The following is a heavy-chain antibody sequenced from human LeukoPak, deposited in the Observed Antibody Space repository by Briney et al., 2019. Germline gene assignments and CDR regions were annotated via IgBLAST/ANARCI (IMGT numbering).Heavy chain of an antibody. CDR3: ARFVVVTAGDY. V-gene: IGHV3-74*01. CDR1: GFTLSNYW. Sequence: GGSLRLSCSASGFTLSNYWMHWVRQVPGKGLVWVARLHSNGAFTTYADSVKGRFTISRDTAKNTLYLQMNRLRVEDTAVYYCARFVVVTAGDYWGQGTLVTVSS. D-gene: IGHD2-21*02. J-gene: IGHJ4*01. CDR2: LHSNGAFT.